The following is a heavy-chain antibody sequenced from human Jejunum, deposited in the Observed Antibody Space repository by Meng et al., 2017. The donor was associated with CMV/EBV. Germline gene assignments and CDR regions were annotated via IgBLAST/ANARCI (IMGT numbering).Heavy chain of an antibody. CDR2: IYYSGST. J-gene: IGHJ4*02. D-gene: IGHD6-19*01. V-gene: IGHV4-31*03. CDR1: GGFGSSCGYY. CDR3: ARVSSGWDYFDY. Sequence: VDGPESGPALWKPPHTVSLTVTVSGGFGSSCGYYWTWIRQHPGKGLEWFGHIYYSGSTFYNPSLKRRFIISIGTSKNQFSLNLRSVTAADTAVYYCARVSSGWDYFDYWGQGTLVTVSS.